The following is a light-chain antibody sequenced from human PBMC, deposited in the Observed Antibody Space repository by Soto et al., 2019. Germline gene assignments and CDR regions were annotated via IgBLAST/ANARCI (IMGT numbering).Light chain of an antibody. Sequence: VLTQPASLSGAPGQSITISRTGTSSDVGGYNYVSWYQQHPGKAPKLMIYDVSNWPSGVSNRFSGSKSGNTASLTISGLQAEDEADYYCSSYTNSSPFVFGTGTKVTVL. CDR2: DVS. V-gene: IGLV2-14*01. J-gene: IGLJ1*01. CDR1: SSDVGGYNY. CDR3: SSYTNSSPFV.